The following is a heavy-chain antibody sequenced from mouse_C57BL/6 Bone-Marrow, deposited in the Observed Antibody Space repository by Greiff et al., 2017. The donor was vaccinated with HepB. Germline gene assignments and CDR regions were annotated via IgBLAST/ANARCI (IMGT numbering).Heavy chain of an antibody. J-gene: IGHJ3*01. D-gene: IGHD2-4*01. Sequence: VQLQQSGAELVKPGASVKISCKASGYTFTDYYINWVKQRPGQGLEWIGKIGPGSGSTYYNEKFKGKATLTADKSSSTAYMQRSSLTSEDSAVYFCTYDYDPWFAYWGQGTLVTVSA. CDR3: TYDYDPWFAY. CDR1: GYTFTDYY. CDR2: IGPGSGST. V-gene: IGHV1-77*01.